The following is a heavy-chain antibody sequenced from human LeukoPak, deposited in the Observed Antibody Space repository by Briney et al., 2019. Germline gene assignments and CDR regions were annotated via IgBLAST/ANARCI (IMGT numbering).Heavy chain of an antibody. V-gene: IGHV3-23*01. Sequence: GSLRLSCAASGFTFSSYAMSWVRQAPGKGLEWVSAISGSGGSTYYADSVKGRFTISRDNSKNTLYLQMNSLRAEDTAVYYCARVKGGYSYGPVDYWGQGTLVTVSS. CDR3: ARVKGGYSYGPVDY. J-gene: IGHJ4*02. CDR1: GFTFSSYA. CDR2: ISGSGGST. D-gene: IGHD5-18*01.